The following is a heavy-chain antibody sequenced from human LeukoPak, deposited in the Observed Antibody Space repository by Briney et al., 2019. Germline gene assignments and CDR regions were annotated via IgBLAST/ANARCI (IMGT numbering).Heavy chain of an antibody. CDR2: IKEDGSEE. V-gene: IGHV3-7*03. D-gene: IGHD3-16*01. CDR3: ARFSTTVTFSVLWYFDL. CDR1: GFPFSSYW. Sequence: GGSLRLSCAAPGFPFSSYWMSWVRQAPGKGLEWVASIKEDGSEENYVDSVKGRFSISRDNAKNSLFLQMNSLRAEDTAVYYCARFSTTVTFSVLWYFDLWGRGTLVTVSS. J-gene: IGHJ2*01.